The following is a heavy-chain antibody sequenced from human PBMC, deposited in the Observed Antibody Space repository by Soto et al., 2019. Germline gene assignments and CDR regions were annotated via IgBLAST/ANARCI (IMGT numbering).Heavy chain of an antibody. CDR3: ASEPSYYNHGSGYYPLGY. Sequence: ASLKVACKASGYGFTAYGCSWGRMTNGQGLECVGWISAYNGNTHYSQKFQGRVTMTTDTSTSTAYMELRSLTSGDTAVYYCASEPSYYNHGSGYYPLGYRGQRTLGTVPS. J-gene: IGHJ4*02. D-gene: IGHD3-22*01. CDR2: ISAYNGNT. CDR1: GYGFTAYG. V-gene: IGHV1-18*04.